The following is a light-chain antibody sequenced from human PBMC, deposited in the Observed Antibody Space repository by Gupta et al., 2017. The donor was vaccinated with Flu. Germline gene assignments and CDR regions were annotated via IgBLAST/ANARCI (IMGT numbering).Light chain of an antibody. CDR2: DVT. CDR3: SSYTSTNTFYV. J-gene: IGLJ1*01. V-gene: IGLV2-14*01. Sequence: QSALTQPASVSGSPGQSITISCTGTSSDVGGSNYVSWYQQHPGKAPKLIIYDVTNRHSGVASRFSGSKSGNTASLTISGLEAEDESDYFCSSYTSTNTFYVFGTGTKATVL. CDR1: SSDVGGSNY.